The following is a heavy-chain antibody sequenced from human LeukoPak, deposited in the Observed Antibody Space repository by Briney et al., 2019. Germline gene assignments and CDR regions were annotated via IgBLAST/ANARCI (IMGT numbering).Heavy chain of an antibody. Sequence: GGSLRLSCAASGFTFSSYSMNWVRQAPGKGLEWVSYISSSSSTIYYADSVKGRFTISRDNAKNSLYLQMNSLRAEDTAVYYCARDVRGNFDYWGQGTLVTVSS. V-gene: IGHV3-48*04. J-gene: IGHJ4*02. CDR2: ISSSSSTI. D-gene: IGHD3-10*02. CDR1: GFTFSSYS. CDR3: ARDVRGNFDY.